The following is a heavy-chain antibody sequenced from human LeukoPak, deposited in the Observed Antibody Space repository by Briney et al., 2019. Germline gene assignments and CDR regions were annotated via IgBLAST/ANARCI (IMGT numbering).Heavy chain of an antibody. CDR3: AKDRLRIAVAGLFDY. CDR2: ISGSGGST. J-gene: IGHJ4*02. CDR1: GFTFSSYA. V-gene: IGHV3-23*01. Sequence: PGGSLRLSCAASGFTFSSYAMSRVRQAPGKGLEWVSAISGSGGSTYYADSVKGRFTISRDNSKNTLYLQMNSLRAEDTAVYYCAKDRLRIAVAGLFDYWGQGTLVTVSS. D-gene: IGHD6-19*01.